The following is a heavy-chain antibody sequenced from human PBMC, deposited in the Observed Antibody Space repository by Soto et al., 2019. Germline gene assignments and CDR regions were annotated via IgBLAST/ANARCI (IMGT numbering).Heavy chain of an antibody. CDR3: VKQYTSGGHFDY. CDR1: GFTFSSYG. V-gene: IGHV3-33*06. J-gene: IGHJ4*02. CDR2: IWYDGSNK. Sequence: QVQLVESGGGVVQPGRSLRLSCAASGFTFSSYGMHWVRQAPGKGLEWVAVIWYDGSNKHYADSVKGRFTISRDNFKNTLYLQMNSLRAEDTAVYYCVKQYTSGGHFDYWGKGTLVTVSS. D-gene: IGHD6-19*01.